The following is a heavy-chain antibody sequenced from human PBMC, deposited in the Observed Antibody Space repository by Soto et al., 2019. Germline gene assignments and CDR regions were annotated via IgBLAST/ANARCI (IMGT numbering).Heavy chain of an antibody. CDR1: GGSFTDFY. CDR3: ARRGRYGGRRYTG. V-gene: IGHV4-34*01. D-gene: IGHD2-15*01. J-gene: IGHJ4*02. CDR2: VNHAGGT. Sequence: QMHIQQWGAGLLKPSETLSLTCAVSGGSFTDFYWNWVRQPPGEGLEWIGEVNHAGGTDYNPSLKSRETRSKDRSKNQLSLRLKSVTVADAATYYCARRGRYGGRRYTGWGQGTLVTVSS.